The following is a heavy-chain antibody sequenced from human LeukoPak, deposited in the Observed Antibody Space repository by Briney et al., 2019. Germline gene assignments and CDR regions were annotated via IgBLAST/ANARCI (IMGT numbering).Heavy chain of an antibody. Sequence: PGGSLRLSCAASGIPFSNYTLTWVRQAPGKGLVWVSSISGSSRYIHYSDSVRGRFSISRDNAKNSVYLQMDSLTADDTAVYYCARVNSALVVSSEGSWAGAFGFDHWGQGILVIVSS. CDR1: GIPFSNYT. J-gene: IGHJ4*02. CDR2: ISGSSRYI. V-gene: IGHV3-21*06. CDR3: ARVNSALVVSSEGSWAGAFGFDH. D-gene: IGHD3-22*01.